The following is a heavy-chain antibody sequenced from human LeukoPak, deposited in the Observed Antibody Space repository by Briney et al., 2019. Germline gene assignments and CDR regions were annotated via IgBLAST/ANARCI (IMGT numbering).Heavy chain of an antibody. CDR2: ISAYSGNT. CDR1: GGTFSTYL. V-gene: IGHV1-18*01. Sequence: GASVKVSCKASGGTFSTYLISWVRQAPGQGLEWMGWISAYSGNTNYAQNLQGRVTMTTDTSTSTAYMELRSLISDDTAVYYCARTAGSFDYWGQGTLVTVSS. CDR3: ARTAGSFDY. J-gene: IGHJ4*02. D-gene: IGHD1-26*01.